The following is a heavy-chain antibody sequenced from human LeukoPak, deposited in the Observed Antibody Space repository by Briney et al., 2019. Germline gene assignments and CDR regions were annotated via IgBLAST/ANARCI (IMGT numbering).Heavy chain of an antibody. CDR2: INHSGST. Sequence: SETLSLTCAVYGGSFSGYYWSWLRQPPGKGLEWIGEINHSGSTNYNPSLKSRVTISVDTSKNQFSLKLSSVTAADTAVYYCARGYSSSWYLKGPRGYYFDYWGQGTLVTVSS. V-gene: IGHV4-34*01. J-gene: IGHJ4*02. D-gene: IGHD6-13*01. CDR3: ARGYSSSWYLKGPRGYYFDY. CDR1: GGSFSGYY.